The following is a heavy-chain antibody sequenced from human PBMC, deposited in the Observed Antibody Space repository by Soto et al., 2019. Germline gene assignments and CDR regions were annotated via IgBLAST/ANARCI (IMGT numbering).Heavy chain of an antibody. CDR1: GFSLNNARMG. J-gene: IGHJ4*02. D-gene: IGHD5-12*01. CDR3: ARIEPGDEGGSFDS. V-gene: IGHV2-26*01. Sequence: QVTLKESGPVLVKPTETLTLTCTVSGFSLNNARMGVTWIRQPPGKALEWLAHIFSNGKEYYSTSLKSRLTIXKXTHXSQVLLIMANMDPVDTATYYCARIEPGDEGGSFDSWGQGILVTVSS. CDR2: IFSNGKE.